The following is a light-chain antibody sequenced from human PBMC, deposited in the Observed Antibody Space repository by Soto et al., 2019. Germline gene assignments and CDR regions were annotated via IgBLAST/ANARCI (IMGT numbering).Light chain of an antibody. CDR2: SSN. CDR1: KSNIGNNI. CDR3: AAWDDSLNGHWV. J-gene: IGLJ3*02. Sequence: QSVLTQPPSASGTPGQRVTISCSGSKSNIGNNIVNWYQQLPGTAPKLLIHSSNQRPSGVPDRFSGSKSGTSASLAIRGLQSWDEADYYCAAWDDSLNGHWVFGGGTKVTVL. V-gene: IGLV1-44*01.